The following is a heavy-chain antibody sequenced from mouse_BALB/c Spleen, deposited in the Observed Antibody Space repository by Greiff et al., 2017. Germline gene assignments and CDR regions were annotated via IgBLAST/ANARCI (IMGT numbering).Heavy chain of an antibody. D-gene: IGHD2-3*01. CDR3: ARGYSYDGYYDGVDY. J-gene: IGHJ4*01. CDR1: GFSLTSYG. CDR2: IWSGGST. V-gene: IGHV2-2*02. Sequence: VKLQESGPGLVQPSQSLSITCTVSGFSLTSYGVHWVRQSPGKGLEWLGVIWSGGSTDYNAAFISRLSISKDNSKSQVFFKMNSLQANDTAISYCARGYSYDGYYDGVDYWGQGTSVTVSS.